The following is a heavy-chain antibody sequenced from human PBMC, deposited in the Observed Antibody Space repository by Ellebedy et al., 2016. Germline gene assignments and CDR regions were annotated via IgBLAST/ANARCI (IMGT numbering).Heavy chain of an antibody. D-gene: IGHD3-22*01. CDR1: GHTLTELS. CDR2: FDPEDGET. CDR3: ATTYYYDSSGYYHDY. V-gene: IGHV1-24*01. Sequence: ASVKVSCKVSGHTLTELSIHWVRQAPGKGLEWMGGFDPEDGETIYAQKFQGRVTLTEDTSTDTAYMELSSLRSEDTAVYYCATTYYYDSSGYYHDYWGQGTLVTVSS. J-gene: IGHJ4*02.